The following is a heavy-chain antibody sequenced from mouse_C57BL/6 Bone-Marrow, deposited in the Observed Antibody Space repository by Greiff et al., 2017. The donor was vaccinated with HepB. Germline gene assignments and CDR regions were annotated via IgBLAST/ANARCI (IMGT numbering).Heavy chain of an antibody. CDR1: GYTFTSYW. V-gene: IGHV1-74*01. CDR3: AIIAQLGRGYFDV. Sequence: QVQLKQPGAELVKPGASVKVSCKASGYTFTSYWMHWVKQRPGQGLEWIGRIHPSDSDTNYNQKFKGKATLTVDKSSSTAYMQLSSLTSEDSAVYYCAIIAQLGRGYFDVWGTGTTVTVSS. J-gene: IGHJ1*03. CDR2: IHPSDSDT. D-gene: IGHD4-1*02.